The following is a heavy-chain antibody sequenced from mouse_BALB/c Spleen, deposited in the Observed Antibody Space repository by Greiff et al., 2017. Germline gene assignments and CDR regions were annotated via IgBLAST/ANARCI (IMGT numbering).Heavy chain of an antibody. V-gene: IGHV5-15*02. CDR3: AREGYYGSSPWLAY. CDR2: ISNLAYSI. CDR1: GFTFSDYG. D-gene: IGHD1-1*01. J-gene: IGHJ3*01. Sequence: EVQVVESGGGSVQPGGSRKLSCAASGFTFSDYGMAWVRQAPGKGPEWVAFISNLAYSIYYADTVTGRFTISRENAKNTLYLEVSSLRSEDTAIYYCAREGYYGSSPWLAYWGQGTLVTVSA.